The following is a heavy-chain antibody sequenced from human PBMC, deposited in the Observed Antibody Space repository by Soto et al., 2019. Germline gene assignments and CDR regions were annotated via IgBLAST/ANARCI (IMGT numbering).Heavy chain of an antibody. D-gene: IGHD3-22*01. CDR2: IYYSGST. CDR1: Y. CDR3: ARGTFYYDSHAYYGY. V-gene: IGHV4-31*02. Sequence: YWIGWVRQMPGKGLEWIGYIYYSGSTYYNPSLKSRVTISVDTSKNQFSLKLSSVTAEDTAVYYCARGTFYYDSHAYYGYWGQGTVVTVSS. J-gene: IGHJ4*02.